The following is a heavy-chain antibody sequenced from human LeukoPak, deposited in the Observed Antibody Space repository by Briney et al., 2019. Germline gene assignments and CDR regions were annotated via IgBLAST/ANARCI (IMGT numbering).Heavy chain of an antibody. J-gene: IGHJ6*03. CDR1: GFTVSNNY. V-gene: IGHV3-53*01. CDR3: ARGAGPDYYYYYMDV. CDR2: IYSGGST. D-gene: IGHD1-26*01. Sequence: GGSLRLSCATSGFTVSNNYMSWVRQAPGKGLEWVSVIYSGGSTYYADSVKGRFTISRDNFKNTLYLQMNSLRPEDTAVYYCARGAGPDYYYYYMDVWGKGTTVTISS.